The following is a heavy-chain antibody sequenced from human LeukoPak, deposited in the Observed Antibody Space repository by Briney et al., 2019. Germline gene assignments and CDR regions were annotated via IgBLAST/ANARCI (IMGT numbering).Heavy chain of an antibody. J-gene: IGHJ4*02. CDR3: AKERGFYSVY. Sequence: GGSLRLSCEASGFTFSTYGMHWVRQAPGKGLEWVAVISSDGSNKDYADSVKGRITISRDNAKSTMYLQLTSLRVEDTAVCYCAKERGFYSVYWGQGTLVTVSS. CDR2: ISSDGSNK. CDR1: GFTFSTYG. V-gene: IGHV3-30*18. D-gene: IGHD3-10*02.